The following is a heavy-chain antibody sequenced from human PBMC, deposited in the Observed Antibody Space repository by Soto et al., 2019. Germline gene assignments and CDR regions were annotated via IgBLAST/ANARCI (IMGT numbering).Heavy chain of an antibody. J-gene: IGHJ6*03. Sequence: PGGSLRLSCAASGFPFSSYAMSWVRQDPGKGLEWVSAISGSGGSTYYADSVKGRFTISRDNSKNTLYLQMNSLRAEDTAVYYCAKESTVGGAYYYYYYMDVWGKGTTVTVSS. CDR1: GFPFSSYA. CDR3: AKESTVGGAYYYYYYMDV. V-gene: IGHV3-23*01. CDR2: ISGSGGST. D-gene: IGHD4-17*01.